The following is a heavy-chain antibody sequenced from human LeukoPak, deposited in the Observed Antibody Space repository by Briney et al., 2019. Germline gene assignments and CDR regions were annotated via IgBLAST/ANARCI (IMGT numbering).Heavy chain of an antibody. Sequence: GESLKISCKGSGYSFTSYWIGWVRQMPGKGLEWMGIIYPGDSDTRYSPSFQGQVTISADKTISTAYLQWSSLKASDTAMYYCARGRSYCGGDCYPLDYWGQGTLVTVSS. CDR1: GYSFTSYW. V-gene: IGHV5-51*01. D-gene: IGHD2-21*01. CDR3: ARGRSYCGGDCYPLDY. CDR2: IYPGDSDT. J-gene: IGHJ4*02.